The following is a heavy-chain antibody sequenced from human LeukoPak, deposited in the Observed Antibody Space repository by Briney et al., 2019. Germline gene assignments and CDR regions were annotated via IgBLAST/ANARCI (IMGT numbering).Heavy chain of an antibody. CDR1: GGTFSSYG. J-gene: IGHJ4*02. Sequence: ASVKVSCKASGGTFSSYGISWVRQAPGQGLEWMGWISAYNGNTNYAQKLQGRVTMTTDTSTSTAYMELRSLRSDDTAVCYCAREGGRDGYNHKNRDDYWGQGTLVTVSS. V-gene: IGHV1-18*01. CDR2: ISAYNGNT. D-gene: IGHD5-24*01. CDR3: AREGGRDGYNHKNRDDY.